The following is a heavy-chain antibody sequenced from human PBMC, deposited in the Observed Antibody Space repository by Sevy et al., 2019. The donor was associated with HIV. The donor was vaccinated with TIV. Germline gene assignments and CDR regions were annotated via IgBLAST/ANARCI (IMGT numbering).Heavy chain of an antibody. CDR1: GFTFSRHA. V-gene: IGHV3-30-3*01. D-gene: IGHD6-19*01. Sequence: GGSLRLSCVGSGFTFSRHAMHWVRQAPDKGLEWVAAFLYDGSNKYYADSVKGRFTISRDNSKNTLDLEMNSLRPEDTAVYYCARSAVAGIEAWFDPWGLGTLVTVSS. J-gene: IGHJ5*02. CDR3: ARSAVAGIEAWFDP. CDR2: FLYDGSNK.